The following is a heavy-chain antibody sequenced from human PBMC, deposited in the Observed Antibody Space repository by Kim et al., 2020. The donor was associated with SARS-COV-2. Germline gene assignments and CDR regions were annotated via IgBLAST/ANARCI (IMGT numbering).Heavy chain of an antibody. J-gene: IGHJ3*02. CDR3: ARDAIHFYYDSSGSDAFDI. CDR1: GYTFTSYA. D-gene: IGHD3-22*01. Sequence: ASVKVSCKASGYTFTSYAMHWVRQAPGQRLEWMGWINAGNGNTKYSQKFQGRVTITRDTSASTAYMELSSLRSEDTAVYYCARDAIHFYYDSSGSDAFDIWGQGTMVTVSS. V-gene: IGHV1-3*01. CDR2: INAGNGNT.